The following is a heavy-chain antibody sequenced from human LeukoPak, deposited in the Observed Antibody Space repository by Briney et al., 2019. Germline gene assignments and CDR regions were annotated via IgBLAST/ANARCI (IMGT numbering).Heavy chain of an antibody. J-gene: IGHJ4*02. CDR3: ARGRSTVTSTLHSTFYSDFDY. V-gene: IGHV1-2*06. CDR2: TNPNSGGT. CDR1: GYTFTGYY. Sequence: GASLKLSCKASGYTFTGYYIHWVRQAPGHGLKWMGRTNPNSGGTNYAQNVQGRVTMTTETAISTAYMEVSRLRSDDTAVDYCARGRSTVTSTLHSTFYSDFDYWGQGTLVTVSS. D-gene: IGHD2/OR15-2a*01.